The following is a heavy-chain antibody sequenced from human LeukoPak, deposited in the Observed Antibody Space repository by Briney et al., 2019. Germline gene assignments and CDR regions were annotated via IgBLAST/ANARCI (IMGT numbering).Heavy chain of an antibody. V-gene: IGHV4-39*01. CDR3: ARESYSSNWWSDY. D-gene: IGHD6-13*01. Sequence: SETLSLTCSVCGHSISSNNYYWGWIRQPPGKGLEWIGSVFHSGSTYYNPSLKSRVSTSVDTSKNQFSLKLISLTAADTAIYYCARESYSSNWWSDYWGQGILVTVSS. J-gene: IGHJ4*02. CDR2: VFHSGST. CDR1: GHSISSNNYY.